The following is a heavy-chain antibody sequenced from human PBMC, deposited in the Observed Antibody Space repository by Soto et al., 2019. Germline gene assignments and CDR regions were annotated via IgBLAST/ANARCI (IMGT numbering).Heavy chain of an antibody. CDR2: IKQDGSEK. J-gene: IGHJ6*02. Sequence: PGGSLRLSCAASGFTFSSYWMSWVRQAPGKGLEWVANIKQDGSEKCYVDSVKGRFTISRDNAKNPLYLQMNSLRAEDTAVYYCARLSIAVADYYYYYGMDVWGQGTTVTVSS. V-gene: IGHV3-7*05. CDR3: ARLSIAVADYYYYYGMDV. D-gene: IGHD6-19*01. CDR1: GFTFSSYW.